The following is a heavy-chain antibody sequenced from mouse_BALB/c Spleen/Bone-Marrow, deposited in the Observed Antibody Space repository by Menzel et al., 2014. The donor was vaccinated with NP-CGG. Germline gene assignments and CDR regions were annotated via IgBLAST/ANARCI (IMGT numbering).Heavy chain of an antibody. V-gene: IGHV5-12*02. CDR1: GFTFRDYY. CDR3: ARQGTLDY. CDR2: ISNGGGST. Sequence: EVKLEESGGGLVQPGGSLKLSCATSGFTFRDYYMYWVRQTPEKRLEWVAYISNGGGSTYYPDTVKGRFTIFRDNAKNALYLRMSRLKSEDTAMYYCARQGTLDYWGQGTSVTVSS. J-gene: IGHJ4*01.